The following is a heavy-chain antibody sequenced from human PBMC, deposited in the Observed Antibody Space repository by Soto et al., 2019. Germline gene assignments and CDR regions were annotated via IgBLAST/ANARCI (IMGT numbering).Heavy chain of an antibody. Sequence: QVQLVQSGAEVKKPGAPVKVSCKASGYTFTRYGISWVRQAPGQGLEWMEWISAYNGKTNYAQKLQGRVTMTTDTSTSTAYMELRSLRSDDTAVYYGARDLLQWNAFDIWGQGTMVTVSS. D-gene: IGHD6-19*01. V-gene: IGHV1-18*01. CDR2: ISAYNGKT. CDR3: ARDLLQWNAFDI. CDR1: GYTFTRYG. J-gene: IGHJ3*02.